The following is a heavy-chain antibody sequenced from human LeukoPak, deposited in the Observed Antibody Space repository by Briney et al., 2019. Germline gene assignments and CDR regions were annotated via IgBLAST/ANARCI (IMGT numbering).Heavy chain of an antibody. CDR2: INPNSGST. Sequence: ASVKVSCKASGYTFTGYYMHWVRQAPGQGLEWMGCINPNSGSTNYAQKFQGRVTMTRDTSISTAYMELSRLRSDDTAVYYCARAAGDGYFDYWGQGTLVTVSS. J-gene: IGHJ4*02. D-gene: IGHD7-27*01. CDR3: ARAAGDGYFDY. CDR1: GYTFTGYY. V-gene: IGHV1-2*02.